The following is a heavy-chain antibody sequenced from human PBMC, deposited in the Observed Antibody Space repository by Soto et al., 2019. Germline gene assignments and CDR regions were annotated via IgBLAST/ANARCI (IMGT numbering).Heavy chain of an antibody. CDR1: GGTFSSYA. V-gene: IGHV1-69*13. Sequence: SVKVSCKASGGTFSSYAISWVRQAPGQGLEWMGGIIPVFGTANYAQKFQGRVTITADESTSTAYMELSSLRSEDTAVYYCARVPITMVRGVIIPPNWYFDLWGRGTLVTVSS. D-gene: IGHD3-10*01. CDR2: IIPVFGTA. J-gene: IGHJ2*01. CDR3: ARVPITMVRGVIIPPNWYFDL.